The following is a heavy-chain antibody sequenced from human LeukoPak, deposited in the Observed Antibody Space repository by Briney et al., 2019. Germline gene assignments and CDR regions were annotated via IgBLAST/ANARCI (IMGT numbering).Heavy chain of an antibody. D-gene: IGHD5-18*01. CDR1: GGSISSNSYL. J-gene: IGHJ4*02. CDR3: ARGRTWIQLPYFDY. CDR2: IYYSGST. V-gene: IGHV4-39*07. Sequence: PSETLSLTCTVSGGSISSNSYLWGWIRQPPGKGLEWIGSIYYSGSTYYNPSLKSRVTISVDTSKNQFSLKLSSVTAADTAVYYCARGRTWIQLPYFDYWGQGTLVTVSS.